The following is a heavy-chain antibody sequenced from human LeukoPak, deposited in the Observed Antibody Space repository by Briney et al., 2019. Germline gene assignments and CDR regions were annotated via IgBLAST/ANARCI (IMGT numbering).Heavy chain of an antibody. CDR3: ARGWRGVVGATSFDY. V-gene: IGHV4-59*01. D-gene: IGHD1-26*01. J-gene: IGHJ4*02. CDR2: IFYSGST. CDR1: GGSISSYY. Sequence: SETLSLTRTVSGGSISSYYWSWIRQPPGRGLEWIGYIFYSGSTNYNPSLKSRVTISVDTSKNQFSPTLNSVTAADTAVYYCARGWRGVVGATSFDYWGQGTLVTVSS.